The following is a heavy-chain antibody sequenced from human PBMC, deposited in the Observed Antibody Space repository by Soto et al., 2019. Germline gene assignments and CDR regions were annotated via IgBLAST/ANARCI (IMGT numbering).Heavy chain of an antibody. D-gene: IGHD1-20*01. Sequence: GGSLRLSCAASGFTFSDYYMSWIRQAPGKGLEWVSYISSSGSTIYYADSVKGRFTISRDNAKNSLYLQMNSLRAEDTALYYCEKPSQKITGTPSYFDYWGQGTLVTVSS. CDR1: GFTFSDYY. V-gene: IGHV3-11*01. CDR2: ISSSGSTI. J-gene: IGHJ4*02. CDR3: EKPSQKITGTPSYFDY.